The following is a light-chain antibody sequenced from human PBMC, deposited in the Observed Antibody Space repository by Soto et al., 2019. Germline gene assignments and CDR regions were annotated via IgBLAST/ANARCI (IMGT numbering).Light chain of an antibody. J-gene: IGKJ5*01. V-gene: IGKV1-8*01. Sequence: AIRMTQSPSSLSASTGDRVTITCRASQGISSYLAWYQQKPGKAPKLLIYAASTLQSGVPSRFSGSGSGTDFTITISCLLSEEFATYCRQRYYRYGIIFCQGTRRAIK. CDR3: QRYYRYGII. CDR2: AAS. CDR1: QGISSY.